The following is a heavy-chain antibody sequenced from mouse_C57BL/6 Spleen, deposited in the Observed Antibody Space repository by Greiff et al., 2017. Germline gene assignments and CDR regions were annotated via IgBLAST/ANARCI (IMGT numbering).Heavy chain of an antibody. CDR1: AYAFISYW. J-gene: IGHJ2*01. Sequence: QVQLQQSGAELLKLGASGKISCKASAYAFISYWMNWVKRRPGKGLEWIGQIFPGDGVTNYNGKLKGKATLTADESSSTAYMQLSSLTSEDSAVYFCARKFITTVVAPFDYWGQGTTLTVSS. V-gene: IGHV1-80*01. CDR2: IFPGDGVT. D-gene: IGHD1-1*01. CDR3: ARKFITTVVAPFDY.